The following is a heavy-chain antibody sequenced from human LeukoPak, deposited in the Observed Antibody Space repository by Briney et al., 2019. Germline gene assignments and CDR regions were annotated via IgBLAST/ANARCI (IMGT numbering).Heavy chain of an antibody. D-gene: IGHD6-13*01. Sequence: TSETLSLTCTVSGDSFSYFYWSWIRQPPGRGLEWVGYIYNSGSTNYNPSLKSRVTISLDTSKNQFSLKLSSVTAADTAVYYCARGVVAAAGRTFDFWGQGTLVTVSS. J-gene: IGHJ4*02. CDR1: GDSFSYFY. CDR3: ARGVVAAAGRTFDF. CDR2: IYNSGST. V-gene: IGHV4-59*01.